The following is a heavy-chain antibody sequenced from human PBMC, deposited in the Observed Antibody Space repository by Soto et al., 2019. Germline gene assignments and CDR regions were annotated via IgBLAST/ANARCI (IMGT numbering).Heavy chain of an antibody. CDR1: GFTFSSYW. V-gene: IGHV3-74*01. CDR2: INNDGRST. CDR3: AKVGSGSYYNAPADY. Sequence: PGGSLRLSCAASGFTFSSYWMHWVRQAPGKGLVWVSRINNDGRSTSYADSVKGRFTASRDNAKNTLYLQMNSLRAEDTAVYYCAKVGSGSYYNAPADYWGQGTLVTVS. D-gene: IGHD3-10*01. J-gene: IGHJ4*02.